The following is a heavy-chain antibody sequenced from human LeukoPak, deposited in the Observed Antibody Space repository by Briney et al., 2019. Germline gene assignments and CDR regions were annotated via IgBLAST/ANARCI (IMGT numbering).Heavy chain of an antibody. CDR2: ISDNGGDT. D-gene: IGHD1-1*01. CDR3: GKDWKLDY. CDR1: GFTFNNYA. Sequence: PGGSLRLSCAAPGFTFNNYAMSWVRQAPGKGLEWVSAISDNGGDTKYADSVKGRFAISRDNSKNTLYLQMNSLRAEDTAIYYCGKDWKLDYWGQGTLVTVSS. J-gene: IGHJ4*02. V-gene: IGHV3-23*01.